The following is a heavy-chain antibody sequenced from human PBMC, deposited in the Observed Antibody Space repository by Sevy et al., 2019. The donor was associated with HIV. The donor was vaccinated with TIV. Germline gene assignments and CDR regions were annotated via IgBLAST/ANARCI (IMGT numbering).Heavy chain of an antibody. V-gene: IGHV3-30*18. CDR3: AKDRRPNIVATDYYGMDV. Sequence: GGSLRLSCAASGFTFSSYGMHWVRQAPGKGLEWVAVISYDGSNKYYADSVKGRFTISRDNSKNTLYLQMNSLRAEDTAVYYCAKDRRPNIVATDYYGMDVWGQGTTVTVSS. CDR2: ISYDGSNK. J-gene: IGHJ6*02. D-gene: IGHD5-12*01. CDR1: GFTFSSYG.